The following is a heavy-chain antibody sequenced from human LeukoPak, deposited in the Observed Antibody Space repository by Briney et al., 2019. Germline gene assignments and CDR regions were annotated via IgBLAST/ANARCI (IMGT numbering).Heavy chain of an antibody. CDR3: ARGYVMVDY. J-gene: IGHJ4*02. CDR2: IQNSGST. Sequence: PSETLSLTCTVYGGSISSYYWSWIRQAPGKGLEWIGYIQNSGSTNYNPSLKSRVTISVDTSRNQFSLRLSSVTAADTAVCYCARGYVMVDYWGQGTLVTVSS. CDR1: GGSISSYY. V-gene: IGHV4-59*01. D-gene: IGHD2-15*01.